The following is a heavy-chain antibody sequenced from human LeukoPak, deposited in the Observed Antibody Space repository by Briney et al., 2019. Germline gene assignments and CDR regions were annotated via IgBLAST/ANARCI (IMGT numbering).Heavy chain of an antibody. V-gene: IGHV4-30-4*01. CDR2: IYYSDST. CDR1: SRSNRSVYSF. CDR3: ARGGIVATRITTLFAG. J-gene: IGHJ4*02. D-gene: IGHD5-12*01. Sequence: SQTLSLTCTVSSRSNRSVYSFCTWIRQPPGKGLEWIRYIYYSDSTYYNPSLKSRVTLSVDTSKTQLSLRLRSVTAADTAVYYCARGGIVATRITTLFAGWGQGTLVTVS.